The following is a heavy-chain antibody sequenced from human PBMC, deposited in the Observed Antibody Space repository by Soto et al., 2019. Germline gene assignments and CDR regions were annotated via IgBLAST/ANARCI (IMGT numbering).Heavy chain of an antibody. D-gene: IGHD3-22*01. J-gene: IGHJ5*02. CDR1: GYTFTSYD. V-gene: IGHV1-8*01. CDR3: AVFSYYYDSTGYYSNWFDP. CDR2: MNPNSGNT. Sequence: ASVKVSCKASGYTFTSYDINWVRQATGQGLEWMGWMNPNSGNTGYAQKFQGRVTMTRNTSISTAYMELSSLRSEDTAVYYCAVFSYYYDSTGYYSNWFDPWRQRTLITVGS.